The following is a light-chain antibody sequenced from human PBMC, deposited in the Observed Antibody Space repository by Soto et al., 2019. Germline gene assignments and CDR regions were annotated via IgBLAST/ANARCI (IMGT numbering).Light chain of an antibody. CDR2: GAS. CDR1: QSVSSN. J-gene: IGKJ1*01. CDR3: QQYNNSWT. Sequence: EIVMTQSPATLSVSPGERATLSCRASQSVSSNLAWYQQKPGQAPRLLIYGASTRATGIPARFSGSGSGTEFTLTISSLQSEDFAVYYRQQYNNSWTFGQGTKVDIK. V-gene: IGKV3-15*01.